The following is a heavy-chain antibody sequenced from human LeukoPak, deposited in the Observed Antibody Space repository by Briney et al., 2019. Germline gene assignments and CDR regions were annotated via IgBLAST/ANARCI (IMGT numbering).Heavy chain of an antibody. V-gene: IGHV3-66*01. CDR2: IYSGGST. D-gene: IGHD3-22*01. J-gene: IGHJ6*02. Sequence: GGSLRLSCAASGFTVSSNYMSWVRQAPGKGLGWVSVIYSGGSTYYADSVKGRFTISRDNSKNTLYLQMNSLRAEDTAVYYCARDSKYYYDSSGYYYYYGMDVWGQGTTVTVSS. CDR3: ARDSKYYYDSSGYYYYYGMDV. CDR1: GFTVSSNY.